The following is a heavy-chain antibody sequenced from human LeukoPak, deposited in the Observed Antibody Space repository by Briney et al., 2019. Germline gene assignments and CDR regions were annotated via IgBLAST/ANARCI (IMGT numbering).Heavy chain of an antibody. D-gene: IGHD3-16*01. CDR2: ISSSSSYI. CDR3: ARDYSVGAAMDY. J-gene: IGHJ4*02. V-gene: IGHV3-21*01. Sequence: GGSLRLSCAASGFTFSSYGMSWVRQAPGKGLEWVSSISSSSSYIYYADSVKGRFTISRDNAKNSLYLQMNSLRAEDTAVYYCARDYSVGAAMDYWGQGTLVTVSS. CDR1: GFTFSSYG.